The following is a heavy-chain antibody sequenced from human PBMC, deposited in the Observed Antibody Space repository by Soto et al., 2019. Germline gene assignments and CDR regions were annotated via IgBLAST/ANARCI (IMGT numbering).Heavy chain of an antibody. Sequence: QVQLVESGGGVVQPGRSLRLSCAASGFTFSSYGMHWVRQAPGKGLEWVAVIWYDGSNKYYADSVKGRFTISRDNSKNTRYLQMNSLRAEDTAVYYCARDEATVTTENAPDYWGQGTLVTVSS. CDR3: ARDEATVTTENAPDY. CDR2: IWYDGSNK. V-gene: IGHV3-33*01. D-gene: IGHD4-17*01. J-gene: IGHJ4*02. CDR1: GFTFSSYG.